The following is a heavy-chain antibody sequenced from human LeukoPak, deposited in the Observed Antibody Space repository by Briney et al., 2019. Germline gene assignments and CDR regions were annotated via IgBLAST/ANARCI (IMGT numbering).Heavy chain of an antibody. Sequence: ASVKVSCKASGYTFTSYAMNWVRQAPGQGLEWMGWINTNTGNATYAQGFTGRFVFSLDTPVSTAYLQISSLKAEDTAVYYCARSGGSGSYYARYYYYYMDVWGKGTTVTVSS. CDR3: ARSGGSGSYYARYYYYYMDV. J-gene: IGHJ6*03. CDR2: INTNTGNA. D-gene: IGHD3-10*01. V-gene: IGHV7-4-1*02. CDR1: GYTFTSYA.